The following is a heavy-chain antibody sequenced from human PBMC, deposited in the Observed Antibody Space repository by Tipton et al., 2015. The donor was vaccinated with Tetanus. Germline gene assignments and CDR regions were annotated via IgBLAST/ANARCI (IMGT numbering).Heavy chain of an antibody. D-gene: IGHD3-3*01. V-gene: IGHV3-15*01. CDR2: IKSQIDGGAI. CDR1: GFTFSGFTFTNAW. CDR3: ARERFVEWLGPLDC. J-gene: IGHJ4*02. Sequence: SLRLSCAASGFTFSGFTFTNAWMSWVRQAPGKGLEWVGRIKSQIDGGAIDYAAPMKGRFTLSRDDSKNTVFLQMNSLKVEDTATYFCARERFVEWLGPLDCRGQGTLVTVSS.